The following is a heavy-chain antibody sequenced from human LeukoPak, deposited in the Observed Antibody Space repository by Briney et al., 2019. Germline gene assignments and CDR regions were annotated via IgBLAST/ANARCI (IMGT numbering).Heavy chain of an antibody. V-gene: IGHV4-61*01. CDR1: GGSVSSGSYY. CDR3: ARDEWFGY. Sequence: SETLSLTCTVSGGSVSSGSYYWSWIRQPPGKGLEWIGYIYSSVSTKYNTSLKSRVTISVDTSKNQVSLNLRSVTATDTAVYYCARDEWFGYWGQGTLVTVSS. J-gene: IGHJ4*02. D-gene: IGHD3-10*01. CDR2: IYSSVST.